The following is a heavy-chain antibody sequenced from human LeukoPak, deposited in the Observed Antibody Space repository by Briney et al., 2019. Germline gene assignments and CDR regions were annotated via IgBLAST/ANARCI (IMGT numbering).Heavy chain of an antibody. CDR3: ARDNADGMDV. CDR2: ISGSAGKT. Sequence: GGSLRLSCGASGFTFSSYAMSWVRQAPGKGLEWVSAISGSAGKTYYADSVKGRFTISRDNSKNTMYLQMNSLRAEDTAVYYCARDNADGMDVWGQGTTVTVSS. CDR1: GFTFSSYA. V-gene: IGHV3-23*01. J-gene: IGHJ6*02.